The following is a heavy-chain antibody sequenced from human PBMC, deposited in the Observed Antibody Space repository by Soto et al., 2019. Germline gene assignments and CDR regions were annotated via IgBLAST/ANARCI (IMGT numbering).Heavy chain of an antibody. D-gene: IGHD1-26*01. J-gene: IGHJ4*02. V-gene: IGHV4-30-2*01. Sequence: SETLSLTCTVSGGSISSGGYSWSWIRQPPGKGLEWIGYIYHSGSTYYNPSLKSRVTISVDRSNNQFSLELSSVTAAGTAVYYCARGLISGSHYSGGWYYFDSWGQGTQVTVSS. CDR3: ARGLISGSHYSGGWYYFDS. CDR2: IYHSGST. CDR1: GGSISSGGYS.